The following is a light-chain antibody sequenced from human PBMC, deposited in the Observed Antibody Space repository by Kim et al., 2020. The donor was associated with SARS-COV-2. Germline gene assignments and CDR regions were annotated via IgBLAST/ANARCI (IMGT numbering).Light chain of an antibody. Sequence: PGGTVTLTCASTSGAVTSGHYPNWFQQKPGQAPRSLIYSANNKRSWTPARFSGSLLGGKAALTLSSVQPEDEADYYCLLYESGAWVFGGGTKVTVL. CDR3: LLYESGAWV. J-gene: IGLJ3*02. V-gene: IGLV7-43*01. CDR1: SGAVTSGHY. CDR2: SAN.